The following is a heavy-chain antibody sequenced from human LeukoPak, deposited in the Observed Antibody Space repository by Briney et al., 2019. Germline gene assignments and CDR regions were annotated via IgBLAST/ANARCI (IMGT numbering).Heavy chain of an antibody. CDR1: GYSISSGYY. D-gene: IGHD2-8*01. CDR2: IYHSGST. J-gene: IGHJ6*03. CDR3: ARVPISVYQGYYYYYYMDV. V-gene: IGHV4-38-2*02. Sequence: SETLSLTCTVSGYSISSGYYWGWIRQPPGKGLEWIGSIYHSGSTYYNPSLKSRVTISVDTSKNQFSLKLSSVTAADTAVYYCARVPISVYQGYYYYYYMDVWGKGTTVTVSS.